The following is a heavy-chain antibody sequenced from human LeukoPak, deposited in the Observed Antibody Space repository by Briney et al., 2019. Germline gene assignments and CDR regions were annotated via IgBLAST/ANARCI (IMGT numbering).Heavy chain of an antibody. CDR2: IYHSGST. Sequence: PSETLSLTCAVSGYSISSGYYWGWIRQPPGKGLEWIGSIYHSGSTYYNPSLKSRVTISVDTSKNQFSLKLSSVTAADTAVYYCARDPDGDYAYFDYWGQGTLVTVSS. V-gene: IGHV4-38-2*02. CDR1: GYSISSGYY. CDR3: ARDPDGDYAYFDY. J-gene: IGHJ4*02. D-gene: IGHD4-17*01.